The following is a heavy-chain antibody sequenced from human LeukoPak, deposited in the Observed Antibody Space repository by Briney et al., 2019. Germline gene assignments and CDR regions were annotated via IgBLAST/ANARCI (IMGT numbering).Heavy chain of an antibody. CDR3: ARDYGWSFAN. J-gene: IGHJ4*02. Sequence: GGSLRLTCTSSGFIFSSHWMNWVRQAPGKGPEWVANIKYDGSEQYYVDSVKGRFSISRDNTKNLLYLQMNSLRVEDTAVYYCARDYGWSFANWGQGTLVTVSS. CDR2: IKYDGSEQ. D-gene: IGHD3-10*01. V-gene: IGHV3-7*03. CDR1: GFIFSSHW.